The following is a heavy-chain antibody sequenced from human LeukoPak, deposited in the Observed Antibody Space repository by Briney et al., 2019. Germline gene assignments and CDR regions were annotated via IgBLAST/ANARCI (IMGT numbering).Heavy chain of an antibody. CDR3: ARDMVVVVPAAIHYYGMDV. CDR2: IGSDGKT. CDR1: GFTFSAYA. D-gene: IGHD2-2*01. J-gene: IGHJ6*02. Sequence: PGGSLRLSCEASGFTFSAYAMTWVRQAPGKGLEWVSSIGSDGKTHYSESVKGRFAISRDNSKSMLFLQLSSLRAEDTALYYCARDMVVVVPAAIHYYGMDVWGQGTTVTVSS. V-gene: IGHV3-23*01.